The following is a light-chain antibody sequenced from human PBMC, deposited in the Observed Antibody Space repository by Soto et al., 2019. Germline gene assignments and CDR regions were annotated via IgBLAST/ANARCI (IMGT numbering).Light chain of an antibody. CDR1: QSVRSNY. CDR3: QHYGSSPPMYT. V-gene: IGKV3-20*01. J-gene: IGKJ2*01. CDR2: DAS. Sequence: EIVLTQSPGTLSLSPGQRATLSCRASQSVRSNYLAWYQQKPGQAPRLLMYDASSRATGIPDRFSGSGSGTDFTLTISRLQPEDFAVYYCQHYGSSPPMYTFGQGTKLEI.